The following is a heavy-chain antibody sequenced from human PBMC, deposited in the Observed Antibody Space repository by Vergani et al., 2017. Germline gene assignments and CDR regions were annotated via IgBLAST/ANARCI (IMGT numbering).Heavy chain of an antibody. CDR1: GYTFISYG. J-gene: IGHJ5*02. CDR2: ISAYNGNT. V-gene: IGHV1-18*01. D-gene: IGHD2-21*01. Sequence: QIQLVQSGAEMKKAGASVKVSCKASGYTFISYGISWVRQAPGKGLEWRGWISAYNGNTNYAQKLQRRVTMTTDTSKSTAYMALRLLRSDDTAVYYRARDFGPRGGDFPWGQGTLVTVSS. CDR3: ARDFGPRGGDFP.